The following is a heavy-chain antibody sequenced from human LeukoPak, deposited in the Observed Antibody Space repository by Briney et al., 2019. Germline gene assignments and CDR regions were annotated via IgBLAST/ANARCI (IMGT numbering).Heavy chain of an antibody. CDR2: ILKSGSS. Sequence: ASETLSLTCTVSGGSISSYYWSWIRQPPGRGLEWIGYILKSGSSNYNPSLKSRVTISLDTSQNQFSLNLRSVTAADTAVYYCASGEDSAKTAYWGQGTLVTVSS. CDR1: GGSISSYY. J-gene: IGHJ4*02. CDR3: ASGEDSAKTAY. V-gene: IGHV4-4*09. D-gene: IGHD3-3*01.